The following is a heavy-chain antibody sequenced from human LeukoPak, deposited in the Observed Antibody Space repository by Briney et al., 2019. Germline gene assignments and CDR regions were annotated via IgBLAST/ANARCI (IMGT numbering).Heavy chain of an antibody. Sequence: SETLSLTCIVSGGSINNYYWSWIRQPPGKGLEWIGRIYDSGDSFYNPSLKSRVTMSVDTSKNQFSLKLTSVTAADTAVYYCARGPTTGYSDCWGQGTLVTVSS. D-gene: IGHD6-13*01. CDR3: ARGPTTGYSDC. CDR1: GGSINNYY. J-gene: IGHJ4*02. CDR2: IYDSGDS. V-gene: IGHV4-4*07.